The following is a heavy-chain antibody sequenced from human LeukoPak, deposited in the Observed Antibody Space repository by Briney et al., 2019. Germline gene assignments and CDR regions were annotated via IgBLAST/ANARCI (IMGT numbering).Heavy chain of an antibody. CDR2: IYTSGST. V-gene: IGHV4-61*02. CDR1: GGSISSGSYY. J-gene: IGHJ4*02. Sequence: PSQTLSLTCTVSGGSISSGSYYWSWIRQPAGKGLEWIGRIYTSGSTNYNPSLKSRVNISVDTSKNQFSLKLSSVTAADTAVYYCARSALTMIVDYWGQGTLVTVSS. CDR3: ARSALTMIVDY. D-gene: IGHD3-22*01.